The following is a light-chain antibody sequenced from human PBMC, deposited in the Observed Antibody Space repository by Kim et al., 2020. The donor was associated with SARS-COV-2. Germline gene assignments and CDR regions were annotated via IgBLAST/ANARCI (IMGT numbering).Light chain of an antibody. J-gene: IGLJ3*02. CDR2: RDS. CDR3: QVWDSSTWV. CDR1: HIGSKE. Sequence: VSLRQTARITYGGSHIGSKEVHWYQQKPGQAPVLVIYRDSTRPSGIPERFSGSNSGNTATLTISRAQAGDEADYYCQVWDSSTWVFGGGTKLTVL. V-gene: IGLV3-9*01.